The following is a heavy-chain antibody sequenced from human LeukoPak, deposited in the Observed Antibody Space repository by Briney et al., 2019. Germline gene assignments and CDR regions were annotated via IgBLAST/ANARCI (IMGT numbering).Heavy chain of an antibody. CDR1: GGSISSYY. V-gene: IGHV4-4*07. CDR2: IYTSGST. J-gene: IGHJ6*04. Sequence: PSETLSLTCTVSGGSISSYYWSWIRQPAGKGLEWIGRIYTSGSTNYNPSLKSRVTMSVDTSKNQFSLKLSSVTAADTAVYYCARISWYYGSGSYLTDVWGKGTTVTVSS. D-gene: IGHD3-10*01. CDR3: ARISWYYGSGSYLTDV.